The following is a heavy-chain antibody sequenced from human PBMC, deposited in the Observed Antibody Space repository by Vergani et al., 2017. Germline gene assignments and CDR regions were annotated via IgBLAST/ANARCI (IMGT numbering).Heavy chain of an antibody. CDR3: ARVLSDFWSGYYTPQYGMDV. CDR1: GGSISSYY. CDR2: IYYSGST. Sequence: QVQLQESGPGLVKPSETLSLTCTVSGGSISSYYWRWIRQPPGKGLEWIGYIYYSGSTNYNPSLKSRFTISVDTSKNQFSLKLSSVTAADTAVYYCARVLSDFWSGYYTPQYGMDVWGQGTTVTVSS. D-gene: IGHD3-3*01. V-gene: IGHV4-59*01. J-gene: IGHJ6*02.